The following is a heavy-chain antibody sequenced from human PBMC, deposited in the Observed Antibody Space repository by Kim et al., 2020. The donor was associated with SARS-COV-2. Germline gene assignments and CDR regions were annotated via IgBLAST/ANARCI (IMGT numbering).Heavy chain of an antibody. Sequence: GGSLRLSCAAAGFTFSSYEMNWVRQAPGKGLEWVSYIIGSGTIIYYADSVRCRFTISRDNDKNSLYLQMNSLRAEDTAVYYCARGPNYSPFDYWGQGTLVTVSS. CDR1: GFTFSSYE. J-gene: IGHJ4*02. D-gene: IGHD4-4*01. V-gene: IGHV3-48*03. CDR2: IIGSGTII. CDR3: ARGPNYSPFDY.